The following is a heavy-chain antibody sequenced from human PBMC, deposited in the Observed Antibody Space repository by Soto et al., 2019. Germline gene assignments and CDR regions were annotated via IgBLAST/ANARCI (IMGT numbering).Heavy chain of an antibody. CDR1: GGTFSSYT. J-gene: IGHJ4*02. D-gene: IGHD5-12*01. V-gene: IGHV1-69*02. CDR2: IIPILGIA. CDR3: ARGGVDSGYVC. Sequence: QVQLVQSGAEVKKPGSSVKVSCKASGGTFSSYTISWVRQAPGQGLEWMGRIIPILGIANYAQKFQGSVTITADNSTSTDYMELSSLRSEDTAVCYCARGGVDSGYVCWGQGTLVTVSS.